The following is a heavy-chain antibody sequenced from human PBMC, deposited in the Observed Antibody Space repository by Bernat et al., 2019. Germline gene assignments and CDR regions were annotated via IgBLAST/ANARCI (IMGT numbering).Heavy chain of an antibody. Sequence: EVQLLESGGGLLQPGGSLRLSCAASGFTFSNYAMNWVRQAPGKGLEWVSAISTGGGGSTYYADSVKGRLTISRDNSKNTLYLQMNSLRTEDTAVYYCAKGFGEPNNERYWGQGTLVTVSS. V-gene: IGHV3-23*01. CDR3: AKGFGEPNNERY. J-gene: IGHJ4*02. CDR2: ISTGGGGST. D-gene: IGHD3-10*01. CDR1: GFTFSNYA.